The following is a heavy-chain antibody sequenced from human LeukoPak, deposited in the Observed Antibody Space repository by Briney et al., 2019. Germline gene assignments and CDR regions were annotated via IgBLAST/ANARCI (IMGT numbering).Heavy chain of an antibody. V-gene: IGHV4-38-2*01. J-gene: IGHJ4*02. CDR3: ALRPPESSSGLDY. Sequence: PSETLSLTCAVSGYSISSGYYWGWIRQPPGKGLEWIGSIYHSGSTYYNPSLKSRVTISVDTSKNQFSLKPSSVTAADTAVYYCALRPPESSSGLDYWGQGTLVTVSS. D-gene: IGHD3-10*01. CDR1: GYSISSGYY. CDR2: IYHSGST.